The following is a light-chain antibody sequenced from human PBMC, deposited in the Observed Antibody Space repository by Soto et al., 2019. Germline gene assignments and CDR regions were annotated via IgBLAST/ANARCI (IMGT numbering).Light chain of an antibody. V-gene: IGLV2-11*01. CDR2: DVT. CDR3: CSYAGTYTFYV. J-gene: IGLJ1*01. CDR1: SSDVGGYDY. Sequence: QSALTQPRSVSGSPGQSVTISCTGTSSDVGGYDYVSWYQQHPGKAPKLMIYDVTKRPSGVSDRFSGSRSGNTASLTISGLQAEDDADYYCCSYAGTYTFYVFGTGTKVTV.